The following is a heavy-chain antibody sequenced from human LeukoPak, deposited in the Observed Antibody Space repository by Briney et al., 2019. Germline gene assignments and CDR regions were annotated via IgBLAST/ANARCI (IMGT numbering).Heavy chain of an antibody. CDR3: ARYCSSTSCPTILDAFDI. D-gene: IGHD2-2*01. CDR1: GGSISGSSYY. CDR2: IYYSGST. Sequence: SETLSLTCTVSGGSISGSSYYWGWIRQPPGKGLEWIGSIYYSGSTYYNPSLKSRVTISVDTSKNQFSLKLSSETAADTAVYYCARYCSSTSCPTILDAFDIWGQGTMVTVSS. V-gene: IGHV4-39*01. J-gene: IGHJ3*02.